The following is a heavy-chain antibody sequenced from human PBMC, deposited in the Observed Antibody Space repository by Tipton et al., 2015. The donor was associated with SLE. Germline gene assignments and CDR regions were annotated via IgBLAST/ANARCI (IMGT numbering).Heavy chain of an antibody. D-gene: IGHD2-21*01. CDR2: MYHSGST. CDR1: GGSISSSGYY. Sequence: LRLSCTVSGGSISSSGYYWNWVRRRPGKGLEWIGYMYHSGSTYYNPSLESRAFILADTSKNQFSLKLTSVTAADTAVYYCARGLLTWRGAIVGVDVWGQGTTVNVSS. V-gene: IGHV4-31*03. CDR3: ARGLLTWRGAIVGVDV. J-gene: IGHJ6*02.